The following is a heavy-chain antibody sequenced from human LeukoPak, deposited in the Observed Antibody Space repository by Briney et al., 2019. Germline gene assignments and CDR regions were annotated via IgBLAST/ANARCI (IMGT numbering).Heavy chain of an antibody. CDR1: GYTFTSYD. V-gene: IGHV1-8*01. D-gene: IGHD2-15*01. J-gene: IGHJ6*02. CDR3: ARAVRSGAYYYYYGMDV. CDR2: MNPNSGNT. Sequence: GASVKVSCKASGYTFTSYDINWARQATGQGLEWMGWMNPNSGNTGYAQKFQGRVTMTRNTSISTAYMELSSLRSEDTAVYYCARAVRSGAYYYYYGMDVWGQGTTVTVSS.